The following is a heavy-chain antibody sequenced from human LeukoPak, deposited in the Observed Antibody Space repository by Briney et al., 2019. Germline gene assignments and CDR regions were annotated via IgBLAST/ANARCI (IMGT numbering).Heavy chain of an antibody. V-gene: IGHV6-1*01. CDR2: TYYRSKWYN. D-gene: IGHD3-22*01. CDR3: ARVTYDSIGHVVSFYAFDI. J-gene: IGHJ3*02. CDR1: GDIVSSNSGA. Sequence: SQTLSLTCVISGDIVSSNSGAWHWIRPSPSRGLEWLGRTYYRSKWYNDYAESVKSRITINPDTSKNQLSLQLNSVTPEDTAVYYCARVTYDSIGHVVSFYAFDIWAREKMVSVP.